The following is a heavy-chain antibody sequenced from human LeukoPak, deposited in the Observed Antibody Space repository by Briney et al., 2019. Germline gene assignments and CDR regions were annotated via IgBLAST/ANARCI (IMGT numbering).Heavy chain of an antibody. D-gene: IGHD2-15*01. CDR2: INAGNGNT. J-gene: IGHJ2*01. CDR3: ARDVGDCSGGSCYSGVGWYFDL. CDR1: GYTFTSYA. Sequence: ASVKVSCKASGYTFTSYAMHWVRQAPGQRLEWMGWINAGNGNTKYSQKFQGRVTITRDTSASTAYMELSSLRSEDTAVYYCARDVGDCSGGSCYSGVGWYFDLWGRGTLVTVSS. V-gene: IGHV1-3*01.